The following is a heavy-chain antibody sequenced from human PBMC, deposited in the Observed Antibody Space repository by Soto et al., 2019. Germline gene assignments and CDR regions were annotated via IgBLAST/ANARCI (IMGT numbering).Heavy chain of an antibody. Sequence: GGSLRLSCAASGFTFSSYAMHWVRQAPGKGLEWVAVISYDGSNKYNADSVKGRFTISRDNSKNTLYLQMNSLRAEDTAVYYCANVEMATIIAFDIWGQGTMVTVSS. CDR3: ANVEMATIIAFDI. D-gene: IGHD5-12*01. V-gene: IGHV3-30-3*01. CDR2: ISYDGSNK. CDR1: GFTFSSYA. J-gene: IGHJ3*02.